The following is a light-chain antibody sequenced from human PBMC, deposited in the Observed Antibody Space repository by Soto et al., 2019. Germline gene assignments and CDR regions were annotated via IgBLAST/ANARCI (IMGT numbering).Light chain of an antibody. CDR1: QSVSSSY. J-gene: IGKJ3*01. V-gene: IGKV3-20*01. CDR3: QQYGDSPAT. CDR2: GAF. Sequence: EIVLTQSPGTLSSSPGERATLSCRASQSVSSSYLAWYQQKPVQAPRLLIYGAFNRATGIPDRVTGSGSGTDFTLTSSRLEPEDLAVYYCQQYGDSPATFGPGTKVDIK.